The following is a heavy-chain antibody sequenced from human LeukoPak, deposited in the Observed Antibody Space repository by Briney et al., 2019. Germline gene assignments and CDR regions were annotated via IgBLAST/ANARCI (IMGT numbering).Heavy chain of an antibody. CDR1: GASFNTGDYY. J-gene: IGHJ4*02. CDR3: ARGAPLDS. V-gene: IGHV4-31*03. CDR2: IYNSGST. Sequence: TSETLSLTCIVSGASFNTGDYYWNWIRQHPGKGLEWIGYIYNSGSTYYNPSLKSRVTISVDTSKNHFSLRLTSVTAADSAVYYCARGAPLDSWGQGTLVTVS.